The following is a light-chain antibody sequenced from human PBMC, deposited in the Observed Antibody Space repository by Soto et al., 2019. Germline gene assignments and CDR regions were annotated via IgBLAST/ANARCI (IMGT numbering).Light chain of an antibody. CDR2: EAS. CDR1: QKINTW. Sequence: IQMTQSPSTLSASVGDRVTITCRASQKINTWVAWYQQRPGKAPQLLIYEASSLEPGVPSRFGGSGSGTDLTLTISSLQPDEFATYYGQQYEIYPLTFGGGTHVE. V-gene: IGKV1-5*03. J-gene: IGKJ4*01. CDR3: QQYEIYPLT.